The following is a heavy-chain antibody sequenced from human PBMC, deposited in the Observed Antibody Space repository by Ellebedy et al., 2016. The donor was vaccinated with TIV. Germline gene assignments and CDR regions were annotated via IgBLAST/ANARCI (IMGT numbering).Heavy chain of an antibody. CDR2: INHSGST. Sequence: MPSETLSLTCTVSGGSISSYYWSWIRQPPGKGLEWIGEINHSGSTNYNPSLKSRVTISVDTSKNQFSLKLSSVTAADTAVYYCARRYSSSWYNSYYYGMDVWGQGTTVTVSS. V-gene: IGHV4-34*01. CDR3: ARRYSSSWYNSYYYGMDV. D-gene: IGHD6-13*01. J-gene: IGHJ6*02. CDR1: GGSISSYY.